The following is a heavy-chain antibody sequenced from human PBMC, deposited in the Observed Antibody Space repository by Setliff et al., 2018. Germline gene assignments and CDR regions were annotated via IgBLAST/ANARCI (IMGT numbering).Heavy chain of an antibody. J-gene: IGHJ4*02. Sequence: PSETLSLTCTVSGASISSGTYYWAWIRQPPGKGLEWIGRIHYGGTTYSNASLASRLTISVDTAKNQFSLKLTSVTAADTAVYYCARTGTYRYFDYWGQGTRVTVSS. CDR2: IHYGGTT. CDR3: ARTGTYRYFDY. CDR1: GASISSGTYY. V-gene: IGHV4-39*01. D-gene: IGHD1-1*01.